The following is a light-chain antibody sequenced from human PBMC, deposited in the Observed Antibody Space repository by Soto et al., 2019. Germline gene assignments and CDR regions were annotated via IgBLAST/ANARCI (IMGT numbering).Light chain of an antibody. V-gene: IGLV2-8*01. Sequence: QSAPTQPPSASGSPGQSVTISCTGTSSDVGGYSYVSWYQQHPGKAPKLMVYEVNKRPSGVPDRFSGSKSGNTASLAVSGLQAEDEADYYCSSYAGSNNHVVFGGGTKLTVL. CDR3: SSYAGSNNHVV. CDR1: SSDVGGYSY. J-gene: IGLJ2*01. CDR2: EVN.